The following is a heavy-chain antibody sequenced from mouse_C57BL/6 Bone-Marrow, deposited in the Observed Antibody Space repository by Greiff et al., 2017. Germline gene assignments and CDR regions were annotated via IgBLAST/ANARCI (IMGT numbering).Heavy chain of an antibody. CDR3: ARHESTTVVARAMDY. D-gene: IGHD1-1*01. CDR2: ISSGGSYT. V-gene: IGHV5-6*01. CDR1: GFTFSSYG. J-gene: IGHJ4*01. Sequence: EVQGVESGGDLVKPGGSLKLSCAASGFTFSSYGMSWVRQTPDKRLEWVATISSGGSYTYYPDSVKGRFTISRDNAKNTLYLQMSSLKSEDTAMYYCARHESTTVVARAMDYWGQGTSVTVSS.